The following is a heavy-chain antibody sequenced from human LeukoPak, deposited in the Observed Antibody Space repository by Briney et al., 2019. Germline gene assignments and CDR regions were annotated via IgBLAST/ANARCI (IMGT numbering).Heavy chain of an antibody. Sequence: GGSLRLSCAASGFTFSSYAMSWVRQAPGKGLEWDSAISGSGGSTYYADSVKGRFTISRDNSKNTLSLQMNSLRAEDTAVYYCASRTIDLYSSSWYFDYWGQGTLVTVSS. CDR2: ISGSGGST. CDR1: GFTFSSYA. D-gene: IGHD6-13*01. V-gene: IGHV3-23*01. CDR3: ASRTIDLYSSSWYFDY. J-gene: IGHJ4*02.